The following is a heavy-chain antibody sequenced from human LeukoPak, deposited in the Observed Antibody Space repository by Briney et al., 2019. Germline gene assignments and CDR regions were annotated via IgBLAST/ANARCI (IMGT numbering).Heavy chain of an antibody. CDR1: GGSISSGDYY. J-gene: IGHJ5*02. CDR2: MYYSGST. D-gene: IGHD2-15*01. V-gene: IGHV4-39*01. Sequence: KPSQTLSLTCTVSGGSISSGDYYWSWIRQPPGKELQWISSMYYSGSTYYNPFLRSRVTMSVDTSKNQFSLKLTSVTAADTAVYYCARLEAATLTFDPWGQGTLVTVSS. CDR3: ARLEAATLTFDP.